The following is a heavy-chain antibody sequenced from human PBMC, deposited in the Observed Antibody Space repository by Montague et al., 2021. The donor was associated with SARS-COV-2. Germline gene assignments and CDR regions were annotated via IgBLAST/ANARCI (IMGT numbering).Heavy chain of an antibody. Sequence: SLRLSCAASGFTFSSYAMHWVRQAPGKGPEWVALISYDGSNKYYADSVKGRFTISRDNSKNTLYLQMNSLRAEDTAVYYCARDSGSSFDPWGQGTLVTVSS. CDR3: ARDSGSSFDP. V-gene: IGHV3-30*04. CDR1: GFTFSSYA. D-gene: IGHD1-26*01. CDR2: ISYDGSNK. J-gene: IGHJ5*02.